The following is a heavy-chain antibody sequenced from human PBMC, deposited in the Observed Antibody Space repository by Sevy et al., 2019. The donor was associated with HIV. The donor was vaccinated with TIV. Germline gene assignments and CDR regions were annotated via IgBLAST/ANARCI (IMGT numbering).Heavy chain of an antibody. CDR2: IYYSGST. CDR1: GGSISSYY. J-gene: IGHJ4*02. Sequence: KQSQTLSLTCTVSGGSISSYYWSWIRQPPGKGLEWIGYIYYSGSTNYNPSLKSRVTISVDTSKNQFSLKLSSVTAADTAVYYCARDTDHDYGDYAFDYWGQGTLVTVSS. CDR3: ARDTDHDYGDYAFDY. D-gene: IGHD4-17*01. V-gene: IGHV4-59*01.